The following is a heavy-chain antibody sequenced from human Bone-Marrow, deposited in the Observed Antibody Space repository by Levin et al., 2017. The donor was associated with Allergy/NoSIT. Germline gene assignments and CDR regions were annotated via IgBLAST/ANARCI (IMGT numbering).Heavy chain of an antibody. CDR1: GYDFGKYW. D-gene: IGHD3-16*01. J-gene: IGHJ3*01. CDR3: ARRKNTLGLLQWTTGASDV. Sequence: KVSCLGSGYDFGKYWIGWVRQMPGKGLEWVGTIYPGDSDTRYSPSFQGQVSISADKSISAAYLQWRGLRASDTATYYCARRKNTLGLLQWTTGASDVWGQGTVVTVSS. CDR2: IYPGDSDT. V-gene: IGHV5-51*01.